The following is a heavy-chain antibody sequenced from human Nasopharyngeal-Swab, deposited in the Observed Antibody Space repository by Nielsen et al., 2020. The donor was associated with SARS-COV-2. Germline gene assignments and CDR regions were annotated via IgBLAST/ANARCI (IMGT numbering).Heavy chain of an antibody. CDR2: ISTTSSYI. D-gene: IGHD6-13*01. CDR3: AKDMAAGYFFDF. V-gene: IGHV3-21*04. Sequence: GGSLRLSCATSEFTFRNYTMNWVRQAPGKGLEWISSISTTSSYIFYADSVKGRFTISRDNSKNTVYLQMDSLRAEDAAIYYCAKDMAAGYFFDFWGQGTLVTVSS. J-gene: IGHJ4*02. CDR1: EFTFRNYT.